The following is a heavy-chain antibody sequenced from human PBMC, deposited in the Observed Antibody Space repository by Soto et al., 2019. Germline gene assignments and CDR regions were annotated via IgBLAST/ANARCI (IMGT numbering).Heavy chain of an antibody. J-gene: IGHJ5*02. V-gene: IGHV4-39*07. Sequence: SQTLSLTCTVSGGSISSSSYYWGWIRQPPGEGLEWIGSIYYSGSTYYNPSLKSRVTISVDTSKNQFSLNLSSVTAADTAMYYCARDLRGRRSGRFDPWGQGNLVTVSS. D-gene: IGHD3-10*01. CDR3: ARDLRGRRSGRFDP. CDR2: IYYSGST. CDR1: GGSISSSSYY.